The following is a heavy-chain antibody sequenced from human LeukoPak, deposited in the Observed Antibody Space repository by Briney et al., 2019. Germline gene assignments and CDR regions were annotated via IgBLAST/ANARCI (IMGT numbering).Heavy chain of an antibody. Sequence: GGSLKLSCAASGFTFSTYWMHWVRQAPGKGLEWVSVIYSGGSTYYADSVKGRFTISRDNSKNTLYLQMNSLRAEDTAVYYCARGVGAPMWGQGTLVTVSS. CDR3: ARGVGAPM. CDR1: GFTFSTYW. V-gene: IGHV3-53*01. J-gene: IGHJ4*02. CDR2: IYSGGST. D-gene: IGHD1-26*01.